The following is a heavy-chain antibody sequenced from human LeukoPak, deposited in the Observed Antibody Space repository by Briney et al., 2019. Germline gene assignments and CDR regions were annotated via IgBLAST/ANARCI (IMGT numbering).Heavy chain of an antibody. V-gene: IGHV4-38-2*02. CDR1: GYSISSGYY. J-gene: IGHJ4*02. D-gene: IGHD1-14*01. Sequence: SETLSLTCTVSGYSISSGYYWGWIRQPPGKGLEWIGSIYHSGSTYYNPSLKSRVTISVDTSKNQFSLKLSSVTAADTAVYYCAVTGGYYFDYWGQGTLVTVSS. CDR2: IYHSGST. CDR3: AVTGGYYFDY.